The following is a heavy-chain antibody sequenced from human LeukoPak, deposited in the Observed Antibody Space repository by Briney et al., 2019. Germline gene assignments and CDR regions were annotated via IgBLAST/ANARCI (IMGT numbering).Heavy chain of an antibody. V-gene: IGHV1-18*01. CDR3: AGGYSSSWYGTRFDY. CDR2: ISAYNGNT. CDR1: GYTFTSYG. D-gene: IGHD6-13*01. J-gene: IGHJ4*02. Sequence: ASVKVSCKASGYTFTSYGISWVRQAPGQGLEWMGWISAYNGNTNYAQKLQGRVTMTTDTSTSTAYMELRSLRSDDTAVYYCAGGYSSSWYGTRFDYWGQGTLVTVSS.